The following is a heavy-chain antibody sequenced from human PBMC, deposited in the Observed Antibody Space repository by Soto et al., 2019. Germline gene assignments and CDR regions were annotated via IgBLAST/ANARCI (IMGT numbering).Heavy chain of an antibody. CDR3: AKDANCSSSSCYSFDI. CDR2: ISWNSGSI. CDR1: GFTFDDYA. D-gene: IGHD2-2*01. Sequence: EVQLVESGGGLVHPGRSLRLSLAASGFTFDDYAMHWVRQAPGKGLEWVSGISWNSGSIGYADSVKGRFTISRDNAKNSLYLQMNCLSAVDTALYDCAKDANCSSSSCYSFDIWVQGTIVTVSS. J-gene: IGHJ3*02. V-gene: IGHV3-9*01.